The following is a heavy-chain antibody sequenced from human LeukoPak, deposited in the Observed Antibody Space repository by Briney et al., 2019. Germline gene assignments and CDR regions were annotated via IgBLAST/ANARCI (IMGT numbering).Heavy chain of an antibody. CDR2: ISYDGSNK. D-gene: IGHD1/OR15-1a*01. CDR3: AKGVTPARTTTAQPFDS. CDR1: GFTFSSYG. J-gene: IGHJ4*02. V-gene: IGHV3-30*18. Sequence: GGSLRLSCAASGFTFSSYGMHWVRQAPGKGLEWVAVISYDGSNKYYADSVKGRFTISRDNSKNTLYLQMNSLRAEDTALYFCAKGVTPARTTTAQPFDSWGQGSLVTVSS.